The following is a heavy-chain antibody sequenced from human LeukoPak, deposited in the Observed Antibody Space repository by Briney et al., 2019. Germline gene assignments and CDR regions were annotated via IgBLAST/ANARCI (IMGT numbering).Heavy chain of an antibody. CDR3: AKRYCGGGCYAQYFQH. J-gene: IGHJ1*01. V-gene: IGHV3-23*01. CDR1: GFTFSSYA. D-gene: IGHD2-21*02. Sequence: TGGSLSLSCAASGFTFSSYAMSWVRQAPGKGLEWVSAISGSGGSTYYADSVKGRFTISRDNSKNTLYLQMNSLRAEDTAVYYCAKRYCGGGCYAQYFQHWGQGTLVTVSS. CDR2: ISGSGGST.